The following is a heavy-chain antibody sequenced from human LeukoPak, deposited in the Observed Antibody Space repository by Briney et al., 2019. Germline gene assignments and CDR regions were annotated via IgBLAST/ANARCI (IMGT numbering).Heavy chain of an antibody. CDR3: AREPDVDMSTFRGEAFDI. CDR1: GGISSSYT. D-gene: IGHD5-24*01. V-gene: IGHV1-69*04. Sequence: SVKVSCKASGGISSSYTFNWVRQAPGQGLEWMGRAIPILGIATYAQKFQGRITITADKSTSTAYMELSSLRSDDTAMYYCAREPDVDMSTFRGEAFDIWGQGTMVTVSS. J-gene: IGHJ3*02. CDR2: AIPILGIA.